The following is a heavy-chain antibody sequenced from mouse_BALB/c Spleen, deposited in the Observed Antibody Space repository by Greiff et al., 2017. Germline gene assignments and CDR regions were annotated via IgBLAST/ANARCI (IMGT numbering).Heavy chain of an antibody. Sequence: DVKLVESGAELVRPGALVKLSCKASGFNIKDYYMHWVKQRPEQGLEWIGWIDPENGNTIYDPKFQGKASITADTSSNTAYLQLSSLTSEDTAVYYCARRGLRYAMDYWGQGTSVTVSS. J-gene: IGHJ4*01. CDR3: ARRGLRYAMDY. D-gene: IGHD3-1*01. V-gene: IGHV14-1*02. CDR2: IDPENGNT. CDR1: GFNIKDYY.